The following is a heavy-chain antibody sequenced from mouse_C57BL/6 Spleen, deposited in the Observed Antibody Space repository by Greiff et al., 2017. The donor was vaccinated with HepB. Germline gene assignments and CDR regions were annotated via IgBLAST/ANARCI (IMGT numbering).Heavy chain of an antibody. Sequence: EVQLVESGGGLVKPGGSLKLSCAASGFTFSDYGMHWVRQAPEKGLEWVAYISSGSSTIYYADTVKGRFTISRDNAKNTLFLQMTSLRSEDTAMYYCARPGATVVERAWFAYWGQGTLVTVSA. CDR2: ISSGSSTI. CDR1: GFTFSDYG. V-gene: IGHV5-17*01. CDR3: ARPGATVVERAWFAY. J-gene: IGHJ3*01. D-gene: IGHD1-1*01.